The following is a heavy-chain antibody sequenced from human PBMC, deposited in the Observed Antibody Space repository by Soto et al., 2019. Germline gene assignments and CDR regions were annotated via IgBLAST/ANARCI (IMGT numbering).Heavy chain of an antibody. Sequence: EVPLLESGGGLVEPGGSLRLSCAASGFTFSNYGINWVRQAPGRGLEWVSGISKIGGTYYTDSVKGRSTSSRDNYKITMYLQMNSMRAEGTAVYYCSVITEGYWGQGILVTVSS. D-gene: IGHD2-21*01. CDR2: ISKIGGT. CDR1: GFTFSNYG. CDR3: SVITEGY. V-gene: IGHV3-23*01. J-gene: IGHJ4*02.